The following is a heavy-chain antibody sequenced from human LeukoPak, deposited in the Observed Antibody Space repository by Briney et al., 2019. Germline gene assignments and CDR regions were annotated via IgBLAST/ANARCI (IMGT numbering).Heavy chain of an antibody. J-gene: IGHJ5*02. CDR1: GFTFSSYS. D-gene: IGHD2-2*01. CDR3: ARVNRVASTGNWFDP. CDR2: ISSSSSYI. Sequence: PGGSLRLSCAASGFTFSSYSMNWVRQAPGKGLEWVSSISSSSSYIYYADSVKGRFTISRDNAKNSLYLQMNSLRAEDTAVYYCARVNRVASTGNWFDPWGQGTLVTVSS. V-gene: IGHV3-21*01.